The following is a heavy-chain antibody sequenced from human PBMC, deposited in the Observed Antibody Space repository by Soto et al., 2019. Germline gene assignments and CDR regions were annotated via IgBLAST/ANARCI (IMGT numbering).Heavy chain of an antibody. V-gene: IGHV4-4*07. D-gene: IGHD6-19*01. CDR3: SRDGTRSYGLDV. CDR2: IQNSGNA. Sequence: PSKSLSLTRSVSGGSISSYYWSWIRQSAGKGLEWIGRIQNSGNAYYNPSLEGRVTISEDTSKNQFSLKVSSVTAADTAVYYCSRDGTRSYGLDVWGQGTTVTVSS. J-gene: IGHJ6*02. CDR1: GGSISSYY.